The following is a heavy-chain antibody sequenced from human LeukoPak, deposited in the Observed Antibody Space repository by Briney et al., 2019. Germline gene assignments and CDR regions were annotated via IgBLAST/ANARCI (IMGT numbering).Heavy chain of an antibody. J-gene: IGHJ4*02. V-gene: IGHV4-61*02. CDR3: ARGRDYYDSSGYTIDY. CDR2: IYHSGST. D-gene: IGHD3-22*01. Sequence: SETLSLTCTVSGGSISSGSYYWSWIRQPAGKGLEWIGRIYHSGSTYYNPSLKSRVTISVDTSKNQFSLKLSSVTAADTAVYYCARGRDYYDSSGYTIDYWGQGTLVTVSS. CDR1: GGSISSGSYY.